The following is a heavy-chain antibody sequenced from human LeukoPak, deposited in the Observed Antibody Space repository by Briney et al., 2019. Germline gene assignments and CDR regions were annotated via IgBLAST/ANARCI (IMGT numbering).Heavy chain of an antibody. V-gene: IGHV3-11*01. D-gene: IGHD3-22*01. J-gene: IGHJ4*02. CDR1: GFTFSDYY. CDR3: ASETHSYDSSGLDY. Sequence: GGSLRLSCAASGFTFSDYYMSWIRQAPGKGLEWVSYISSSGSTIYYADSVKGRFTISRDNAKNSLYLQMNSLRAEDTAVYYCASETHSYDSSGLDYWGQETLVTVSS. CDR2: ISSSGSTI.